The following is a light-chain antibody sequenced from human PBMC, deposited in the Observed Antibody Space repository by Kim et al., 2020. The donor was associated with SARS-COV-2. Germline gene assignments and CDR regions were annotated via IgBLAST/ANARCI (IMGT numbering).Light chain of an antibody. Sequence: ASVGDRVTSTCQASQDISNDLNWYPQKLGKAPKLLIYDAFDLESGVPSRFSGSGSGTDYTLTISSLQPEDIATYYCQQFSNLPLSFGGGTKVDIK. CDR3: QQFSNLPLS. J-gene: IGKJ4*01. V-gene: IGKV1-33*01. CDR2: DAF. CDR1: QDISND.